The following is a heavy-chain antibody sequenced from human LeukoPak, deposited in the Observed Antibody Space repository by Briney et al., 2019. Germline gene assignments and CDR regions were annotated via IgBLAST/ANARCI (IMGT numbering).Heavy chain of an antibody. CDR1: GYSLTSYW. J-gene: IGHJ4*02. CDR2: IHPGDSDT. V-gene: IGHV5-51*01. Sequence: GESLKISCKGSGYSLTSYWIGWVRQMPGKGLEWVGIIHPGDSDTRYSPSFQGQVTISADKSISTAYLQWSSLKASDTAMYYCAGLPHRYFDFWGQGTLVTVSS. CDR3: AGLPHRYFDF. D-gene: IGHD1-14*01.